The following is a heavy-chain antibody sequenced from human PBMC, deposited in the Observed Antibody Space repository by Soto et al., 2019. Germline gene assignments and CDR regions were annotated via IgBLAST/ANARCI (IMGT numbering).Heavy chain of an antibody. CDR1: GGSFSGYY. J-gene: IGHJ4*02. V-gene: IGHV4-34*01. CDR3: ASGGHYFDY. Sequence: SETLSLTCAVYGGSFSGYYWSWIRQPPGKGLEWIGEINHSGSTNYNPSLKSRVTISVDTSKNQFSLKLSSVTASDTAVYYCASGGHYFDYWGQGALVTV. CDR2: INHSGST.